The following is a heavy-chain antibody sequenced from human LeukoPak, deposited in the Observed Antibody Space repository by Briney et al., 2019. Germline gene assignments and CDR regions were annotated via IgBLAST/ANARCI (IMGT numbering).Heavy chain of an antibody. Sequence: ASLKVSCKASGYSFIDYYMHWVRQAPGQGLEWMGRINPNSGGSTSAQQFQDRVTMTRDTSISTAYMELSRLRSDDTAVYYCARDLGVVIRSHFYYYYYMDVWGKGTTVTVSS. CDR3: ARDLGVVIRSHFYYYYYMDV. CDR2: INPNSGGS. D-gene: IGHD3-3*01. J-gene: IGHJ6*03. V-gene: IGHV1-2*02. CDR1: GYSFIDYY.